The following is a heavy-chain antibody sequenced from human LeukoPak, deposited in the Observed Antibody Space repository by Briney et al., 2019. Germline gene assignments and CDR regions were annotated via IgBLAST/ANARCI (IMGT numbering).Heavy chain of an antibody. J-gene: IGHJ4*02. CDR1: GFTFSTYG. Sequence: GGSLRLSCAASGFTFSTYGMHWVRQAPGKGLEWVAVISYDGINKYYANSVKGRFTISRDNSKNTLSLQMNSLRAEDTAVYYCAKDLPGSYSFDYWGQGTLVTVSS. V-gene: IGHV3-30*18. D-gene: IGHD1-26*01. CDR2: ISYDGINK. CDR3: AKDLPGSYSFDY.